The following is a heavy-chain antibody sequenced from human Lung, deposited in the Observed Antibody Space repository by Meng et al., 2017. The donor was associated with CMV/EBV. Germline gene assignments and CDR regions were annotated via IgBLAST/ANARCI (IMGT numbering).Heavy chain of an antibody. CDR2: TYYRSKWYN. CDR3: ARSGSSGWIDY. V-gene: IGHV6-1*01. Sequence: QLQLQQLGPRLATPSQTLALACAISGDCVSSNSAAWNWIRHPPSRGLEWLGRTYYRSKWYNGYAVSVKSRITINPDTSKNQFSLQLTSVTPEDTAMYYCARSGSSGWIDYWGQGTLVTVSS. CDR1: GDCVSSNSAA. J-gene: IGHJ4*02. D-gene: IGHD6-19*01.